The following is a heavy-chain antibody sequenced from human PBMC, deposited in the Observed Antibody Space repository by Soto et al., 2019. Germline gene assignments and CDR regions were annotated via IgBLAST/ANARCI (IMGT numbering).Heavy chain of an antibody. D-gene: IGHD3-3*01. Sequence: SGKVWCKATGGTFSSYTISCVRRAPGQGLEWMGGIIPIFGTANYAQKFQGRVTITADESTSTAYMELSSLRSEDTAVYYCARERKYYDFWSGYRLPYYFDYWGQGTLVTVSS. CDR2: IIPIFGTA. CDR3: ARERKYYDFWSGYRLPYYFDY. J-gene: IGHJ4*02. CDR1: GGTFSSYT. V-gene: IGHV1-69*13.